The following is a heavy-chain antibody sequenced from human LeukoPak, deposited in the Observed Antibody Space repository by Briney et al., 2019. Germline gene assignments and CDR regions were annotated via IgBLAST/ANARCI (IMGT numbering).Heavy chain of an antibody. CDR1: AGSTSSGGYY. J-gene: IGHJ5*01. V-gene: IGHV4-31*03. CDR2: VRSSGTT. CDR3: ARQIPNGPLDS. Sequence: SQTLSLTCSVSAGSTSSGGYYWSWIRQYPGKGLERIGYVRSSGTTYYNPSLKGRVAMSVDTSKNQFSLKLNPVTAADTAIYYCARQIPNGPLDSWGQGTLVSVSS.